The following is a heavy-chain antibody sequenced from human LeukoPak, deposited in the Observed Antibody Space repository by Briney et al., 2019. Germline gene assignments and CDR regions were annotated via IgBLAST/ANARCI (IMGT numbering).Heavy chain of an antibody. D-gene: IGHD6-13*01. CDR2: IYYSGST. CDR1: GGSISSYY. Sequence: SETLSLTCTVSGGSISSYYWSWIRQPPGKGLEWIGYIYYSGSTNYNPSLKSRVTISVDTSKNQFSLKLSSVTAADTAVYYCARGPQRIAASGDLFDYWGQGTLVTVSS. J-gene: IGHJ4*02. V-gene: IGHV4-59*01. CDR3: ARGPQRIAASGDLFDY.